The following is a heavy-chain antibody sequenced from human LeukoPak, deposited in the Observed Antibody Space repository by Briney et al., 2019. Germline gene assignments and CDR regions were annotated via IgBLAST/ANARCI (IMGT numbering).Heavy chain of an antibody. CDR2: IYTSGST. V-gene: IGHV4-61*02. CDR1: GGSISSGSYY. CDR3: ARMYYDILTGWHYYYYMDV. Sequence: SETLSLTCIVSGGSISSGSYYWSWIRQPAGKGLEWIGRIYTSGSTNYNPSLKSRVTISVDTSKNQFSLKLSSVTAADTAVYYCARMYYDILTGWHYYYYMDVWGKGTTVTISS. D-gene: IGHD3-9*01. J-gene: IGHJ6*03.